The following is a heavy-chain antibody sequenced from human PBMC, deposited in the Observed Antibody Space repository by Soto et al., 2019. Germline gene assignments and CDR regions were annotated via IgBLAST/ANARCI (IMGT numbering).Heavy chain of an antibody. CDR2: IYYSGST. CDR1: GGSISSGGYY. V-gene: IGHV4-31*03. J-gene: IGHJ4*02. CDR3: ARDASGDYPDNSGYSHFDY. D-gene: IGHD3-22*01. Sequence: QVQLQESGPGLVKPSQTLSLTCTVSGGSISSGGYYWSWIRQHPGKGLEWIGYIYYSGSTYYNPSLKSRVTISVDTSKNQFSLKLSSVTAADTAVYYCARDASGDYPDNSGYSHFDYWGQGTLVTVSS.